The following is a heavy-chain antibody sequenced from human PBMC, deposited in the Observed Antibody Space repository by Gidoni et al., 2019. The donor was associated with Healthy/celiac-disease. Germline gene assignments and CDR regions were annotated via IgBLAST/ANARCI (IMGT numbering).Heavy chain of an antibody. CDR2: ISGSGGST. CDR3: ASSRGGYYTGRVYSKDYYYGMDV. Sequence: EVQLLESGGGLVQPGGSLRLSGAAGGFTFSSYALIWVRQAPGRGLEWVSAISGSGGSTYYADSVKGRFTISRDNSKNTLYLQMNSLRAEDTAVYYCASSRGGYYTGRVYSKDYYYGMDVWGQGTTVTVSS. D-gene: IGHD3-3*01. CDR1: GFTFSSYA. V-gene: IGHV3-23*01. J-gene: IGHJ6*02.